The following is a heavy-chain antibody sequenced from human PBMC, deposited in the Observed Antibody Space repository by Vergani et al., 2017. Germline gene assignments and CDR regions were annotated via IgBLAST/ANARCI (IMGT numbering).Heavy chain of an antibody. CDR3: TRGYGDYGAD. Sequence: QMQLQESGPGLVKPPGTLSLTCAVSGGSVSSSSWWSWVRQPPGKGLEWIGEIYHSGTTNFNPSLKSPVTMSIDKSKNQFPLKLNSVTAADTAVYYCTRGYGDYGADWGQGILVTVSS. CDR1: GGSVSSSSW. J-gene: IGHJ4*02. V-gene: IGHV4-4*03. D-gene: IGHD4-17*01. CDR2: IYHSGTT.